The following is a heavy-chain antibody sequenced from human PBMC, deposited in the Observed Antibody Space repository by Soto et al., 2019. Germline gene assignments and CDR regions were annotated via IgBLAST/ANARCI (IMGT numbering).Heavy chain of an antibody. CDR1: GGTFSSYA. J-gene: IGHJ4*02. Sequence: QVQLVQSGAEVKKPGSSVKVSCKASGGTFSSYAISWVRQAPGQGLEWRGGIIPIFGTANYAQKFQGRVTITADESTSTAYMELSSLRSEDTAVYYCARIHRFGGYDFHTFDYWGQGTLVTVSS. CDR2: IIPIFGTA. D-gene: IGHD5-12*01. CDR3: ARIHRFGGYDFHTFDY. V-gene: IGHV1-69*01.